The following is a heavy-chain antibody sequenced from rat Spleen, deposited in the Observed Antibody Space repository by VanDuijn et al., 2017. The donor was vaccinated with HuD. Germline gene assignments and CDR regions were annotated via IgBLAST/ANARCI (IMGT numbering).Heavy chain of an antibody. CDR1: GFTFSGYA. Sequence: EVQLVESGGGLVQPGRSMKLSCAASGFTFSGYAMAWVRQAPERGLEWVATILYDDTNIYYRDSVKGRFTISRDNAESTLYLQMDSLRSEDTATYYCATDGYFDGTYYSVYVMDAWSQGASVTVSS. CDR3: ATDGYFDGTYYSVYVMDA. J-gene: IGHJ4*01. CDR2: ILYDDTNI. V-gene: IGHV5-7*01. D-gene: IGHD1-12*02.